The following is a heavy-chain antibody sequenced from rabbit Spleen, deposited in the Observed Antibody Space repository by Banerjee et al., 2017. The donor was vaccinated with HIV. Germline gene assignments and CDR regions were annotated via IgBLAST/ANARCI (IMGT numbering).Heavy chain of an antibody. D-gene: IGHD1-1*01. CDR2: IDTGSSGFT. J-gene: IGHJ6*01. CDR1: GFSFSSSDY. V-gene: IGHV1S40*01. CDR3: ARDTSSSFSSYGMDL. Sequence: VESGGGLVKPGASLTLTCTASGFSFSSSDYMCWVRQAPGKGLEWIACIDTGSSGFTYFASWAKGRFTISKTSSTTVTLQMTSLTAADTATYFCARDTSSSFSSYGMDLWGQGTLVTVS.